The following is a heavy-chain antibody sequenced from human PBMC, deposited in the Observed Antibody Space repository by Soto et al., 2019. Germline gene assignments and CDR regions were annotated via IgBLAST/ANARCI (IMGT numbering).Heavy chain of an antibody. D-gene: IGHD3-10*01. J-gene: IGHJ6*02. CDR3: AKAFQELLWFGELSLLWENYYYYGMDV. CDR2: ISYDGSNK. Sequence: QVQLVESGGGVVQPGRSLRLSCAASGFTFSSYGMHWVRQAPGKGLEWVAVISYDGSNKYYADSVKGRFTISRDNSKNTLYLQMNSLRAEDTAVYYCAKAFQELLWFGELSLLWENYYYYGMDVWGQGTTVTVSS. CDR1: GFTFSSYG. V-gene: IGHV3-30*18.